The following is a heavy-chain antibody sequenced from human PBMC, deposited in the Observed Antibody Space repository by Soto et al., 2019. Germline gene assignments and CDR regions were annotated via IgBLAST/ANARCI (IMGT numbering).Heavy chain of an antibody. Sequence: SETLSLTCTASGGSITSSSHFWGWVRQPPGKGLEWIGTIYFTGNTYYTPSLKSRLTMSIDTSKNEFSLRLNSVTAADTAVYYCAGQTFTVAAASYGRSNWFDPWGPGTLVTVSS. D-gene: IGHD2-15*01. CDR1: GGSITSSSHF. V-gene: IGHV4-39*01. CDR3: AGQTFTVAAASYGRSNWFDP. J-gene: IGHJ5*02. CDR2: IYFTGNT.